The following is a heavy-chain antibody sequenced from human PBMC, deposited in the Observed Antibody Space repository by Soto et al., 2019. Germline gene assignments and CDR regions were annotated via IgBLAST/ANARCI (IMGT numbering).Heavy chain of an antibody. J-gene: IGHJ6*02. D-gene: IGHD3-3*01. CDR1: GYSFTSYW. CDR2: IYPGDSDT. Sequence: PGESLKISCKGSGYSFTSYWIGWVRQMPGKGLEWMGTIYPGDSDTRYSPSFQGQVTISADKSISTAYLQWSSLKASDTAMYYCARHQRITIFGVVTGMDVWGQGTTVTVSS. V-gene: IGHV5-51*01. CDR3: ARHQRITIFGVVTGMDV.